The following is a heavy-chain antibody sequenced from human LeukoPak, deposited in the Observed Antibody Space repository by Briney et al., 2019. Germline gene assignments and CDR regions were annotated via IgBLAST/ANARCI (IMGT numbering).Heavy chain of an antibody. CDR3: AKDHIADFDY. D-gene: IGHD6-13*01. CDR1: GFTFSSYG. Sequence: GGSMRLSCAASGFTFSSYGMHWVRQAPGKGLEWVAFIRYDGSNKYYADSVKGRFTISRDNSKNTLCLQMNSLRAEDTAVYYCAKDHIADFDYWGQGTLVTVSS. V-gene: IGHV3-30*02. J-gene: IGHJ4*02. CDR2: IRYDGSNK.